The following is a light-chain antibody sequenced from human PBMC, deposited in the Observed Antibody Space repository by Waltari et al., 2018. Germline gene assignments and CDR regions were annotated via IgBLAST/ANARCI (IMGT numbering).Light chain of an antibody. CDR2: ETS. J-gene: IGLJ2*01. CDR1: TAAVTSGHY. Sequence: QAVVTQEPSLTVSPGGTVTLTSGSTTAAVTSGHYPYWSQQKPGQAPSPLIYETSNKPSWTPARFSGSLLGGKAALTLSGAQPEDEAEYYCLLSYSGARGVFGGGTKLTVL. V-gene: IGLV7-46*01. CDR3: LLSYSGARGV.